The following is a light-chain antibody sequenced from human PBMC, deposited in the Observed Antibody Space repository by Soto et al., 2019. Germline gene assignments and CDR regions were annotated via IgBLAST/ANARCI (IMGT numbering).Light chain of an antibody. CDR3: QQYSSSPWT. Sequence: EILLTQSPGTLSLSPGERATLSCRASQSVSPSSLAWYQQRPGQSPRLLIYGASSRATGIPDRFSGSGSGTDFTLTISRLEPEDFAVYYCQQYSSSPWTFGQGTKVDIK. V-gene: IGKV3-20*01. J-gene: IGKJ1*01. CDR1: QSVSPSS. CDR2: GAS.